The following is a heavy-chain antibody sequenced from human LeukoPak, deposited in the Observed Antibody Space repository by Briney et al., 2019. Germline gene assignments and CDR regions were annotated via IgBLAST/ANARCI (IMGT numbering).Heavy chain of an antibody. Sequence: PGGPLRLSCAAAGFTFSSYGMHRVRQAPGKGLKWVTVISYDGSNKYYADSVKGRFTISRDNSKNTLYLQMNSLRAEDTAVYYCAKEEQYSYAIWGQGTLVTVSS. V-gene: IGHV3-30*18. CDR2: ISYDGSNK. CDR3: AKEEQYSYAI. CDR1: GFTFSSYG. D-gene: IGHD5-18*01. J-gene: IGHJ4*02.